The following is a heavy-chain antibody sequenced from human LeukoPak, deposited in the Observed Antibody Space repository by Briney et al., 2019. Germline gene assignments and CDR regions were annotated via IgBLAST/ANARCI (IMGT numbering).Heavy chain of an antibody. Sequence: SETLSLTCTVSGASISNYYWSWIRQPPGEGLEWIGYIYYSGSTNYNPSLKSRVTISVDTSKNQFSLKLSSVTAADTAVYYCARDGGYSYGSDAFDIWGQGTMVTVSS. CDR3: ARDGGYSYGSDAFDI. J-gene: IGHJ3*02. CDR1: GASISNYY. D-gene: IGHD5-18*01. V-gene: IGHV4-59*01. CDR2: IYYSGST.